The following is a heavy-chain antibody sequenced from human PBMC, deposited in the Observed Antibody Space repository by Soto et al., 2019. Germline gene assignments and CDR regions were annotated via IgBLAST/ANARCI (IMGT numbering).Heavy chain of an antibody. CDR2: IYHSGST. V-gene: IGHV4-4*02. J-gene: IGHJ4*02. D-gene: IGHD1-26*01. Sequence: QVQLQESGPGLVKPSGTLSLTCAVSGDSISSSNWWSWVRQYPGKGLEWIGEIYHSGSTNYNPSLKSRVTISVDKSKNHFSLTLSSVTAADTALYYCARVSSGSYRTFDCWGQGTLVTVSS. CDR1: GDSISSSNW. CDR3: ARVSSGSYRTFDC.